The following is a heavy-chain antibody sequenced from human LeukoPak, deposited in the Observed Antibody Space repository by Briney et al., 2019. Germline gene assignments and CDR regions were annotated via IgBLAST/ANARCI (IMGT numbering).Heavy chain of an antibody. D-gene: IGHD3-10*01. J-gene: IGHJ6*03. CDR3: ARVEEGYGSGRRENYYYYYMDV. Sequence: ASVKVSCKASGGTFNSYAISWVRQAPGQGLEWMGGIIPMFETANCAQKFQGRVTITADEFTTTVYLELSSLRSEDTAVYYCARVEEGYGSGRRENYYYYYMDVWGKGTTVTISS. CDR2: IIPMFETA. V-gene: IGHV1-69*13. CDR1: GGTFNSYA.